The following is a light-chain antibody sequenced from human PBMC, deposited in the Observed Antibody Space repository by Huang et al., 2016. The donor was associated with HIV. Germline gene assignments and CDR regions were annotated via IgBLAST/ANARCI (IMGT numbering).Light chain of an antibody. CDR1: QGISNR. CDR3: LQHNGHPLT. J-gene: IGKJ4*01. CDR2: DAS. V-gene: IGKV1-17*03. Sequence: DIQMTQSPSVMSASVGDRVTISCRASQGISNRLVWFQKKPGGGPKRLIHDASSLEIGVPTRFIGSGSGTEFTLTINSLQPEDFATYYCLQHNGHPLTFGGGTRVEIK.